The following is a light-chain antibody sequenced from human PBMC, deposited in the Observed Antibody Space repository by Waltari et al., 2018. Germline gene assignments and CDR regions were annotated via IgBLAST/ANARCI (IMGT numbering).Light chain of an antibody. CDR2: WAS. Sequence: DIVMTQSPDSLAVSLGERATINCKSSQSIFYSSTNKNYLAWYQQKPGQPPELLIYWASIRESGVPDRFSGSGSETDFTLTISSLQAEDVAVYYCQQFYNTPYSFGQGTKLEV. CDR1: QSIFYSSTNKNY. J-gene: IGKJ2*03. CDR3: QQFYNTPYS. V-gene: IGKV4-1*01.